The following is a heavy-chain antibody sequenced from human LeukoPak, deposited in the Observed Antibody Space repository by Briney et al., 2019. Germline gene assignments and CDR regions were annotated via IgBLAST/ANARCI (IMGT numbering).Heavy chain of an antibody. Sequence: SETLSLTCTVSGGSISSSSYYWGWIRQPPGKGLEWIGSIYYSGSTYYNPSLKSRVTISVDTSKNQFSLKLSSVTAADTAAYYCARQALYGSGSYLPDYWGQGTLVTVSS. V-gene: IGHV4-39*01. D-gene: IGHD3-10*01. CDR1: GGSISSSSYY. J-gene: IGHJ4*02. CDR2: IYYSGST. CDR3: ARQALYGSGSYLPDY.